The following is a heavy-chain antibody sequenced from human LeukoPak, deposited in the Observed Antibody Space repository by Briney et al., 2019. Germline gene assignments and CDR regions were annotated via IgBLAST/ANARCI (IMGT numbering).Heavy chain of an antibody. CDR3: ARDLGGSYYEGWFDP. CDR1: GFTFSTYS. J-gene: IGHJ5*02. CDR2: ITRSSYI. V-gene: IGHV3-21*01. Sequence: GGSLRLSCAASGFTFSTYSMNWVRQAPGKGLEWVSSITRSSYIYYADSVKGRFTISRDNAKNSLYLQMNSLRAEDTAVYYCARDLGGSYYEGWFDPWGQGTLVTVSS. D-gene: IGHD1-26*01.